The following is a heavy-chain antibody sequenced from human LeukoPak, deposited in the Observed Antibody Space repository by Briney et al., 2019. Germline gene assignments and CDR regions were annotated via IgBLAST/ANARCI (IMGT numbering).Heavy chain of an antibody. Sequence: SETLSPTCTVSGGSLSSVTYYWGWIRQPPGKGLEWIGYIYYSGSTNYNPSLKSRVTISVDTSKNQLSLRLTSVTAADTAVYYCPRSRGPNILTGYYMPYYFDYWGQGTLVTVSS. V-gene: IGHV4-61*01. J-gene: IGHJ4*02. D-gene: IGHD3-9*01. CDR3: PRSRGPNILTGYYMPYYFDY. CDR2: IYYSGST. CDR1: GGSLSSVTYY.